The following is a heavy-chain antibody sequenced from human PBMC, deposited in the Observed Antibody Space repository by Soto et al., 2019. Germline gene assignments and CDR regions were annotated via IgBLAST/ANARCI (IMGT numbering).Heavy chain of an antibody. J-gene: IGHJ4*02. CDR3: ARRWTTGEIDY. D-gene: IGHD4-17*01. CDR2: ISAYTGNT. V-gene: IGHV1-18*01. CDR1: GYIFNSFG. Sequence: ASVKVSCKASGYIFNSFGISWVRQAPGQGLEWMGWISAYTGNTKYAQNFQGRVTMTTDTSTSTAYMELRSLRSDDAAVYYCARRWTTGEIDYWGQGTLVTVSS.